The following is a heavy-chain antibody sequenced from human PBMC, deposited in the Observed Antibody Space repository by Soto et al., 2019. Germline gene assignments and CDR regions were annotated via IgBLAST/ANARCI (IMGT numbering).Heavy chain of an antibody. D-gene: IGHD2-2*01. CDR1: GGSISSYY. Sequence: QVQLQESGPGLVKPSETLSLTCTVSGGSISSYYWSWIRQPPGKGLEWIGYIYYSGSTNYNPSLKSRVTISVDTSKNQFSLKLSSVTAADTAVYYCARGIGSHQLLESWGQGTLVTVSS. V-gene: IGHV4-59*01. J-gene: IGHJ5*02. CDR2: IYYSGST. CDR3: ARGIGSHQLLES.